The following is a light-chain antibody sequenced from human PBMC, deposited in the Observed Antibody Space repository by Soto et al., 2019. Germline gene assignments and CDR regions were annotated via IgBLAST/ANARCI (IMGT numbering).Light chain of an antibody. V-gene: IGKV3-20*01. CDR1: QSFTSTS. CDR3: QEYDSSPRT. J-gene: IGKJ1*01. Sequence: EMVLTQSPGTLSLSPGERATLSCRASQSFTSTSLAWYQQKPGQAPRLLISGASRRAAGIPDRFSGSGSGTSFTLTISRLESDDLAVYYCQEYDSSPRTFGQGTRVEIK. CDR2: GAS.